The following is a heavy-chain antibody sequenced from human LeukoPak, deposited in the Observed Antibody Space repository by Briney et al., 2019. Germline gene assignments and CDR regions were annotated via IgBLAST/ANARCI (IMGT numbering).Heavy chain of an antibody. J-gene: IGHJ4*02. CDR2: IYHNGGT. CDR1: GGSISDYY. Sequence: SETLSLTCTVSGGSISDYYWTWIRQPPGKGLEWIGNIYHNGGTNYNPSLQSRLTISVDTSKNQFSLKLSSVTAADTAAYYCARHLRAVAGGRYFDYWGQGTQVTVSS. V-gene: IGHV4-59*08. CDR3: ARHLRAVAGGRYFDY. D-gene: IGHD6-19*01.